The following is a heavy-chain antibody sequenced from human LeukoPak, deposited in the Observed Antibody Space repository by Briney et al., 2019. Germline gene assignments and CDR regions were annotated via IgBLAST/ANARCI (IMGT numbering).Heavy chain of an antibody. CDR3: ARERWGSYYYYGMDV. CDR2: INPNSGGT. Sequence: GASVKVSCKASGYTFTGYYMHWVRQAPGQGLGWMGWINPNSGGTNYAQKFQGWVTMTRDTSISTAYMELSRLRSDDTAVYYCARERWGSYYYYGMDVWGQGTTVTVSS. CDR1: GYTFTGYY. V-gene: IGHV1-2*04. J-gene: IGHJ6*02. D-gene: IGHD7-27*01.